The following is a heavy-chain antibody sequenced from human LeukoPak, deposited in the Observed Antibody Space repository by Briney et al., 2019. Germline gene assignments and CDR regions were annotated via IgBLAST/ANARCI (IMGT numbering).Heavy chain of an antibody. V-gene: IGHV6-1*01. CDR1: GDFVSSNSAA. CDR3: ARGGSGGRAFDI. CDR2: TYYRSKWFN. J-gene: IGHJ3*02. D-gene: IGHD3-10*01. Sequence: SQTLSLTCAISGDFVSSNSAAWNWIRQSPSRGLECLGRTYYRSKWFNDYAVSVKSRIIIDPDTSKNQFSLQLNSVTPEDTAVYYCARGGSGGRAFDIWGQGTMVTVSS.